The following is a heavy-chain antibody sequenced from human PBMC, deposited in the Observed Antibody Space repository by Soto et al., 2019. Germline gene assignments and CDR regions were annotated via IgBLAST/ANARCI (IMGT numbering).Heavy chain of an antibody. CDR2: ISGGGDAT. D-gene: IGHD7-27*01. Sequence: EVQLLKSGGGLVQPGGSLRLSCAASGFTFGNYAFSGVRQAPGKGLEWVSVISGGGDATYYPDSVKGRFTTSRDNSKNTGYLQMNSLRAEDTAVYYCAKKSLGSITLPALYYFDYWGQGTLVTVSS. V-gene: IGHV3-23*01. CDR3: AKKSLGSITLPALYYFDY. J-gene: IGHJ4*02. CDR1: GFTFGNYA.